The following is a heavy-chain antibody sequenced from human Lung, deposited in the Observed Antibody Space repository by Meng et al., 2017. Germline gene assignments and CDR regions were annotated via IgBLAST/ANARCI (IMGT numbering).Heavy chain of an antibody. CDR2: INHSGST. CDR1: GGSFSDYY. J-gene: IGHJ4*02. CDR3: ARGPTTMAHDFDY. V-gene: IGHV4-34*01. Sequence: HVHLQLWGAGLFEPLETLSLTCVVSGGSFSDYYWSWIRQPPGKGLEWIGEINHSGSTNYNPSLESRATISVDTSQNNLSLKLSSVTAADSAVYYCARGPTTMAHDFDYWGQGTLVTVSS. D-gene: IGHD4-11*01.